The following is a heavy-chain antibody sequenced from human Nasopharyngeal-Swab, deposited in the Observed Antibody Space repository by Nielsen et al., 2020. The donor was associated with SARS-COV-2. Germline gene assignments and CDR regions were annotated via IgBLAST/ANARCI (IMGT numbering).Heavy chain of an antibody. CDR3: ARSDTAMGVGH. CDR2: IDPSDSYT. D-gene: IGHD5-18*01. V-gene: IGHV5-10-1*01. Sequence: VRQMPGKGLEWMGRIDPSDSYTNYSPSFQGHVTISADKPISTAYLQWSSLKASDTAMYYCARSDTAMGVGHWGQGTLVTVSS. J-gene: IGHJ5*02.